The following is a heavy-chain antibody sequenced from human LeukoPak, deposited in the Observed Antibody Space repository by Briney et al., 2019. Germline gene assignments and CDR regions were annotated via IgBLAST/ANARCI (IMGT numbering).Heavy chain of an antibody. V-gene: IGHV1-2*06. Sequence: GASVKVSCKASGYTFTGYYMHWVRQAPGQGLEWMGRINPNSGGTNYAQKFQGRVTMTRDTSISTAYMELSRPRSDDTAVYYCARPHTVLYNWFDPRGQGTLVTVSS. D-gene: IGHD4-11*01. CDR3: ARPHTVLYNWFDP. CDR1: GYTFTGYY. J-gene: IGHJ5*02. CDR2: INPNSGGT.